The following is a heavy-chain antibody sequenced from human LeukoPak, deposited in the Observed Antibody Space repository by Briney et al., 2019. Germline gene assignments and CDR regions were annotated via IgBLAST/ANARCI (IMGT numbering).Heavy chain of an antibody. CDR2: ISGSGGTT. Sequence: PGGSLRLSSAVSGFTFSSYAMSWVRQAPGKGLEWVSGISGSGGTTYYADSVKGRFTISRDNSKNTLYLQMNSLRAEDTAVYYCAKDRGNTIVRGITAFDYWGQGTLVTVSS. D-gene: IGHD3-10*01. V-gene: IGHV3-23*01. CDR3: AKDRGNTIVRGITAFDY. J-gene: IGHJ4*02. CDR1: GFTFSSYA.